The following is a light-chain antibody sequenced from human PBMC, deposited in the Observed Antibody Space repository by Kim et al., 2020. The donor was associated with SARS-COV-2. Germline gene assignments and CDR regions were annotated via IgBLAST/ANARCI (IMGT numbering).Light chain of an antibody. Sequence: STVKLTCPLSSGHSSYIIAWHQQQPGKAPRYLMKLEGSGSYNKGSGVPDRFSGSISGADRYLTISNLQSEDEADYYCETWDSNTWVFGGGTQLTVL. CDR1: SGHSSYI. CDR2: LEGSGSY. J-gene: IGLJ3*02. CDR3: ETWDSNTWV. V-gene: IGLV4-60*03.